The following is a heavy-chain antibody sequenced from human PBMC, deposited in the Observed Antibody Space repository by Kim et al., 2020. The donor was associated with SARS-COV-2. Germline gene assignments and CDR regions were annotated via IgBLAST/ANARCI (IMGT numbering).Heavy chain of an antibody. CDR3: AREGGSGGWFSSPSYYYYGMDV. V-gene: IGHV3-30-3*01. D-gene: IGHD6-13*01. Sequence: GGSLRLSCAASGFTFSSYAMHWVRQAPGKGLEWVAVISYDGSNKYYADSVKGRFTISRDNSKNTLYLQMNSLRAEDTAVYYCAREGGSGGWFSSPSYYYYGMDVWGQGTTVTVSS. J-gene: IGHJ6*02. CDR1: GFTFSSYA. CDR2: ISYDGSNK.